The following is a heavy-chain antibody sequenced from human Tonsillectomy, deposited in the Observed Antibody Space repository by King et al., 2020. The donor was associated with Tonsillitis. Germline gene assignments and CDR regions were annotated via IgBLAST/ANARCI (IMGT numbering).Heavy chain of an antibody. D-gene: IGHD3-22*01. Sequence: VQLVESGDEVKKPGASVKVSCKASGYTFSGFYIHWVRQAPGQGLEWMGWINPNSGDTNYAQGFHGRVTMTRDTSISSVYMELTSLRSVDTAVYYCARGITMSVVVPTEYFQHWGQGTLVTVSS. CDR3: ARGITMSVVVPTEYFQH. V-gene: IGHV1-2*02. CDR2: INPNSGDT. CDR1: GYTFSGFY. J-gene: IGHJ1*01.